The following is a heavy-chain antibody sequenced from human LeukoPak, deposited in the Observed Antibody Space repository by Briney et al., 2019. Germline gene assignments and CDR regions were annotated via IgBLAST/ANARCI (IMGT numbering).Heavy chain of an antibody. CDR2: INHSGST. Sequence: SETLSLTCAVYGGSFSGYYWSWIRQPPEKGLEWIGEINHSGSTNYNPSLKSRVTISVDTSKNQFSLKLSSVTAADTAVYYCARGGGNSSSGWGQGTLVTVSS. CDR3: ARGGGNSSSG. V-gene: IGHV4-34*01. CDR1: GGSFSGYY. D-gene: IGHD6-6*01. J-gene: IGHJ4*02.